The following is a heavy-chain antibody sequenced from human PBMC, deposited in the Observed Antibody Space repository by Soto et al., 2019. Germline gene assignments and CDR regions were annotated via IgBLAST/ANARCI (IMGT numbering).Heavy chain of an antibody. CDR1: GYTLAELS. D-gene: IGHD2-2*01. J-gene: IGHJ6*03. CDR2: FDPEDGET. Sequence: GASVKVSCKVSGYTLAELSMHSVRQAPGKGLEWMGGFDPEDGETIYAQKFQGRVTMTEDTSTDTAYMELSSLRSEDTAVYYCARIVVVPAAGGGYYYYMDVWGKGTTVTVSS. CDR3: ARIVVVPAAGGGYYYYMDV. V-gene: IGHV1-24*01.